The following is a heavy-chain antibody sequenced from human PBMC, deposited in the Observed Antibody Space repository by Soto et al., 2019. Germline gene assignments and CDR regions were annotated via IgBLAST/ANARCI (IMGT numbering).Heavy chain of an antibody. Sequence: QVQLVESRGGVVQPGRSLRLSCIASGFSFSSYGMHWVRQAPGKGLEWVAIISYDGSNKYYADSVKGRFTISRDNSKNTLYLQMNSLRAEDTAVYYCAKDHYSGGWKSHYFEYWGQGTLVTVSS. D-gene: IGHD6-19*01. V-gene: IGHV3-30*18. J-gene: IGHJ4*02. CDR3: AKDHYSGGWKSHYFEY. CDR1: GFSFSSYG. CDR2: ISYDGSNK.